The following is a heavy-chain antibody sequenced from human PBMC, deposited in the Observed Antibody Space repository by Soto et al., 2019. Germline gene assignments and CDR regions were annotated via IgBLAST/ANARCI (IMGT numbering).Heavy chain of an antibody. CDR1: GGTLNKHA. CDR3: ARGGTSGWLKGAYDV. Sequence: QVQLVQSGAEVKKPGSSVKVSCRASGGTLNKHAITWVRRAPGQGLEWLEGIIPMFGIPNYPQKFQGRVTITADDSTNTSHMELIGLTSDDTAVYYCARGGTSGWLKGAYDVWGQGTMVTVSS. V-gene: IGHV1-69*01. D-gene: IGHD6-19*01. CDR2: IIPMFGIP. J-gene: IGHJ3*01.